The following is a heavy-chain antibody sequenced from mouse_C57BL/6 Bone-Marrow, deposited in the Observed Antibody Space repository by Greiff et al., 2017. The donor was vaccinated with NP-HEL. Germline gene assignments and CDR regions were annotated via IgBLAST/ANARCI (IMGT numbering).Heavy chain of an antibody. V-gene: IGHV7-1*01. CDR2: SRNKANDYTT. Sequence: EVKVVESGGGLVQSGRSLRLSCATSGFTFSDFYMEWVRQAPGKGLEWIAASRNKANDYTTEYSASVKGRFIVSRDTSQSILYLQMNALGAEDTAIYYCARDGRSPMDYWGQGTSVTVSS. CDR3: ARDGRSPMDY. CDR1: GFTFSDFY. J-gene: IGHJ4*01.